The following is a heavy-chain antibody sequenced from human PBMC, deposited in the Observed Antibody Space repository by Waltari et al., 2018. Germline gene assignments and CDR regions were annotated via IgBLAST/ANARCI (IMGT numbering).Heavy chain of an antibody. J-gene: IGHJ4*02. CDR1: GFTFSSYG. CDR3: ARDGPLVGAFDY. CDR2: IWYDGSNK. D-gene: IGHD1-26*01. Sequence: QVQLVESGGGVVQPGRSLRLSCAASGFTFSSYGMHWVRQAPGKGLEWVAVIWYDGSNKYYADSVKGRFTISRDNSKNTLYLQMNSLRAEDTAVYYCARDGPLVGAFDYWGQGTLVTVSS. V-gene: IGHV3-33*01.